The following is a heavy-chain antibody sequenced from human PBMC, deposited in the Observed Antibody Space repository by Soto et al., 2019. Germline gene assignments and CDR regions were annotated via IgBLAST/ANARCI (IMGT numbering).Heavy chain of an antibody. Sequence: PGGSLRLSCAASGFTFSNAWINWVRQAPGKGLEWVGRVKSKNDGGTTDFAAPVKGRFAVSRDDSKNMVYLEMNSLQTEDTAIYYCTTDSYITSIIVRFDYCGHGTLVTVSS. CDR1: GFTFSNAW. J-gene: IGHJ4*01. CDR3: TTDSYITSIIVRFDY. V-gene: IGHV3-15*07. D-gene: IGHD3-22*01. CDR2: VKSKNDGGTT.